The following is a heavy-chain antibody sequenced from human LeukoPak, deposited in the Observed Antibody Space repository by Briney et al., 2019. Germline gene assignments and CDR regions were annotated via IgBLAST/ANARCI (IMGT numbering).Heavy chain of an antibody. D-gene: IGHD3-22*01. Sequence: GGSLRLSCAASGFTFSSYAMHWVRQAPGKGLEWVSGISGSGGSTYYADSVKGRFTISRDNSKNTLYLQMNSLRAEDTAVYYCAKSHYYDSTGYYYYYYGMDVWGQGTTVTVSS. CDR3: AKSHYYDSTGYYYYYYGMDV. CDR2: ISGSGGST. J-gene: IGHJ6*02. CDR1: GFTFSSYA. V-gene: IGHV3-23*01.